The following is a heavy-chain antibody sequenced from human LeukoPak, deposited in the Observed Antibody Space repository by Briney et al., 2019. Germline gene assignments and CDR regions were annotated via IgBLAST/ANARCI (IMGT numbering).Heavy chain of an antibody. CDR2: ISGSGGST. CDR1: GFSFSSYA. J-gene: IGHJ4*02. CDR3: AKTRGGYYGDYVGDY. Sequence: GSLRLSCAASGFSFSSYAMSWVRQAPGEGLGLVSAISGSGGSTYYADYVKGRFTISRDNSKNTLYLQMNSLRAEDTAVYYCAKTRGGYYGDYVGDYWGQGTLVTVSS. V-gene: IGHV3-23*01. D-gene: IGHD4-17*01.